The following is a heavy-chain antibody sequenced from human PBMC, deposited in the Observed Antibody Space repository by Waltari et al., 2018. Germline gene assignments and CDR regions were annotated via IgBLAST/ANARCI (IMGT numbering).Heavy chain of an antibody. J-gene: IGHJ4*02. D-gene: IGHD5-18*01. CDR2: ISGNGGST. CDR3: ARKGGRGYTYGPFYYDS. CDR1: GYPFDDYG. V-gene: IGHV3-20*04. Sequence: EVQLVESGGTVVRPGGSLGLSWLVSGYPFDDYGMSWVRQPPGKGLQWVSAISGNGGSTFYADSVKGRFTISRDNSKNMLYLQLNSLRAEDTAVYYCARKGGRGYTYGPFYYDSWGQGTLVTVSS.